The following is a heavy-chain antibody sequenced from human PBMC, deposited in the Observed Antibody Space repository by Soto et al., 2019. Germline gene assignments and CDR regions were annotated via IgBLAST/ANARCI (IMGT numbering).Heavy chain of an antibody. CDR3: ARAARGQTYYDFWSGPPAYYYYYGMDV. D-gene: IGHD3-3*01. CDR1: GGSISSYY. Sequence: SETLSLTCTVSGGSISSYYWSWIRQPPGKGLEWIGYIHYSGSSNHNSSLKSRVTVSIDTSENQFSLKLSSVTAADTAVYYCARAARGQTYYDFWSGPPAYYYYYGMDVWGQGTTVTVSS. J-gene: IGHJ6*02. CDR2: IHYSGSS. V-gene: IGHV4-59*08.